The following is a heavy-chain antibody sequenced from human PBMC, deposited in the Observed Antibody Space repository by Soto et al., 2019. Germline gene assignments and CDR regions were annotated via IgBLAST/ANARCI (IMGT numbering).Heavy chain of an antibody. CDR3: ARVVDFWSYYGMDV. CDR1: GYTFTGYY. V-gene: IGHV1-2*02. J-gene: IGHJ6*02. CDR2: INPNSGGT. D-gene: IGHD3-3*01. Sequence: VASVKVSCKASGYTFTGYYMHWVRQAPGQGLEWMGWINPNSGGTNYAQKFQGRVTMTRDTSISTAYMELSRLRSDDTAVYYCARVVDFWSYYGMDVWGQGTTVTVSS.